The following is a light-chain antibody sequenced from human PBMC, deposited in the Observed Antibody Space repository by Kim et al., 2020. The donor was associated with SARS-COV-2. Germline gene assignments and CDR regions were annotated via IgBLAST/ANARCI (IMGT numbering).Light chain of an antibody. CDR2: GKN. V-gene: IGLV3-19*01. J-gene: IGLJ1*01. Sequence: SYELTQDPAVSVALGQTVRITCQGDSLRSYYASWYQQKPGQAPVLVIYGKNNRPSGIPDRFSGSISGKTASLTITGAQAEDEADYYCNSRNSTGNHYVFGTGTKVTVL. CDR3: NSRNSTGNHYV. CDR1: SLRSYY.